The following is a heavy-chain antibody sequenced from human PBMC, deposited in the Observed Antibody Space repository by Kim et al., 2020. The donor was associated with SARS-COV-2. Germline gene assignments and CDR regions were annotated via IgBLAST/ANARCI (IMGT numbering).Heavy chain of an antibody. D-gene: IGHD6-19*01. V-gene: IGHV5-51*01. Sequence: GESLKISCKGSGYSFTSYWIGWVRQMPGKGLEWMGIIYPGDSDTRYSPSFQGQVTISADKSISTAYLQWSSLKASDTAMYYCARSTNSSGWYWGGSDGYYYGMDVWGQGTTVTVSS. CDR1: GYSFTSYW. CDR2: IYPGDSDT. J-gene: IGHJ6*02. CDR3: ARSTNSSGWYWGGSDGYYYGMDV.